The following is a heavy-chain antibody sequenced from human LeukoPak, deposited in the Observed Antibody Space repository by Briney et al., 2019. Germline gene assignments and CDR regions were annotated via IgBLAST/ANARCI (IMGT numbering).Heavy chain of an antibody. CDR3: ARARCRSGGSCYFDY. Sequence: GGSLRLPCAASGFTFSSYWMSWVRQAPGKGLEWVANIKQDGSEKYYVDSVKGRFTISRDNAKNSLYLQMNSLRAEDTAVYYCARARCRSGGSCYFDYWGQGTLVTVSS. CDR2: IKQDGSEK. J-gene: IGHJ4*02. V-gene: IGHV3-7*04. CDR1: GFTFSSYW. D-gene: IGHD2-15*01.